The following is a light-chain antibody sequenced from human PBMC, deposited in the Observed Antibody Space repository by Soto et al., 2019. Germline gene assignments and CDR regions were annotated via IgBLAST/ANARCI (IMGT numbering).Light chain of an antibody. CDR1: SSDVGAYDH. Sequence: QSALTQPASVSGSPGQSITISCTGTSSDVGAYDHVSWYQQHPDKAPKLMIYEVSHRPSGVSNRFYGSKSVNTATLAISGLQAEDEADYYCRSYTSSSTRVFGTGTKVTVL. CDR3: RSYTSSSTRV. CDR2: EVS. J-gene: IGLJ1*01. V-gene: IGLV2-14*03.